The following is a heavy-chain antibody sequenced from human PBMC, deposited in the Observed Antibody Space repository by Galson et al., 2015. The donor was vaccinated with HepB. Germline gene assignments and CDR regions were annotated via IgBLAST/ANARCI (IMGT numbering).Heavy chain of an antibody. Sequence: SLRLSCAASGFTFSSYSMNWVRQAPGKGLEWVSSISSSSSYIYYADSVKGRFTISRDNAKNSLYLQMNSLRAEDTAVYYCAKVRYSSSWYFFDYWGQGTLVTVSS. J-gene: IGHJ4*02. CDR1: GFTFSSYS. CDR2: ISSSSSYI. D-gene: IGHD6-13*01. V-gene: IGHV3-21*01. CDR3: AKVRYSSSWYFFDY.